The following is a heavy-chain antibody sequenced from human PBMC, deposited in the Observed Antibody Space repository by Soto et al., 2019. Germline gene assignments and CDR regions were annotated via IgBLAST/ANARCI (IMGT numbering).Heavy chain of an antibody. V-gene: IGHV1-18*04. Sequence: QVQLMQSGAEVKKPGASVKVSCQASGYNFSTYGITWVRQAPGQGLEWMGWISSHNTNTEYAQKNQGRVTMTTDTSTSTAYMEVRSLRSEDTAVYYCARDPGRGGPGATFVFDSWGQGTLVIVSS. CDR3: ARDPGRGGPGATFVFDS. CDR2: ISSHNTNT. D-gene: IGHD2-15*01. J-gene: IGHJ4*02. CDR1: GYNFSTYG.